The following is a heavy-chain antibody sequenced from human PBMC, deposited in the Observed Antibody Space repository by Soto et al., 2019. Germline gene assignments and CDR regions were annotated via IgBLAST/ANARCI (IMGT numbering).Heavy chain of an antibody. J-gene: IGHJ6*02. CDR1: GYTFTSYG. Sequence: QVQLVQSGAEVKKPGASVKVSCKASGYTFTSYGISWVRQAPGQGLEWMGWISAYNGNTNYAQKLQGRVTMTTDTARRTAYRGLGRLRSDDRAVYCCGGGGWFGELGWNGYYYGMDVWGQGTTVTVSS. D-gene: IGHD3-10*01. V-gene: IGHV1-18*01. CDR2: ISAYNGNT. CDR3: GGGGWFGELGWNGYYYGMDV.